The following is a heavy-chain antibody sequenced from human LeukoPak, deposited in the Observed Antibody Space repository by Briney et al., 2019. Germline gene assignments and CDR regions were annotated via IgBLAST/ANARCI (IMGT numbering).Heavy chain of an antibody. CDR3: ARVKWLLAFDI. D-gene: IGHD3-22*01. J-gene: IGHJ3*02. CDR2: IYTSGST. Sequence: PSETLSLTCTVSGYSISSGYYWGWIRQPPGKGLEWIGRIYTSGSTNYNPSLKSRVTMSVDTSKNQFSLKLSSVTAADTAVYYCARVKWLLAFDIWGQGTMVTVSS. V-gene: IGHV4-38-2*02. CDR1: GYSISSGYY.